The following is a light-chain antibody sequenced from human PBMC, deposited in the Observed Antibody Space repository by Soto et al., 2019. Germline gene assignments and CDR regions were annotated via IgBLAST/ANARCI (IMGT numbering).Light chain of an antibody. CDR1: QSISSW. CDR3: QHYNSYSQA. V-gene: IGKV1-5*01. J-gene: IGKJ1*01. CDR2: DAA. Sequence: DIQMTQSPSTLSAYVGDRVTITCRARQSISSWLAWYQQKPGKAPKLLISDAANLESGVPSRFSGSGSGTEFTLTISSLQPDDFATYYCQHYNSYSQAFGQGTTVEIK.